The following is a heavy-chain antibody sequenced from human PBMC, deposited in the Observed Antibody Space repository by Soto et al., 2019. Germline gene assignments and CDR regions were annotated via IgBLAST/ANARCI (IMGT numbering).Heavy chain of an antibody. Sequence: GASVKVSCKASGYIFTAYYMHWVRQSPGEGLEWMGWINFNSGGTKYAQKFQGWVTMTRDTSISTAYMELSRLRSDDPAVYYCGRETGDFNNNYYFYGMDVWGQGTTVTVSS. J-gene: IGHJ6*02. CDR1: GYIFTAYY. D-gene: IGHD4-17*01. V-gene: IGHV1-2*04. CDR3: GRETGDFNNNYYFYGMDV. CDR2: INFNSGGT.